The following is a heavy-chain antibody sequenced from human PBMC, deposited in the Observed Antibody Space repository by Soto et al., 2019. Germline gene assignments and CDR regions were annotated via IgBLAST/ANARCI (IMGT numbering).Heavy chain of an antibody. CDR1: GYSFTSYY. CDR2: INPNSGDT. J-gene: IGHJ1*01. V-gene: IGHV1-2*02. CDR3: AKIATAGYFDH. Sequence: XSVKVSYQASGYSFTSYYMPWVRQAPGQGLEWMGWINPNSGDTNYAQKFQGRVTMTRDTSISTAYMELSRLRSDDTAMYYCAKIATAGYFDHWGQGNLATVSS. D-gene: IGHD6-13*01.